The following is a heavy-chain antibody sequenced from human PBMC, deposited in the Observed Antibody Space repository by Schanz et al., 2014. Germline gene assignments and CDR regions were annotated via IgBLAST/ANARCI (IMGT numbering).Heavy chain of an antibody. J-gene: IGHJ6*01. Sequence: EVQLVESGGGLVQPGGSLRLSCAASGFTFSSYNMNWVRQAPGKGLEWVAHISPNGVTIYYADSVKGRFTISRDNSKNTLYLQMKSLRVEDTAVYYCVKDPDKYSWNDVEGMDVWGPGTTVTVSS. CDR3: VKDPDKYSWNDVEGMDV. D-gene: IGHD1-1*01. CDR2: ISPNGVTI. V-gene: IGHV3-48*01. CDR1: GFTFSSYN.